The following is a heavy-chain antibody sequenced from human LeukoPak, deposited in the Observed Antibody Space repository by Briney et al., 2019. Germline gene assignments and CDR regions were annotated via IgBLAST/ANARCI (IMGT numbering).Heavy chain of an antibody. CDR2: ISSRGSTI. CDR3: ATGTGYSSGWSPYYFDY. V-gene: IGHV3-48*03. CDR1: GFTFSSYE. D-gene: IGHD6-19*01. J-gene: IGHJ4*02. Sequence: GGSLRLSCAASGFTFSSYEMNWVRQAPGKGLEGVSYISSRGSTIYYADSVKGRFTISRNNAKNSLYLQMNSLRAEDTAVYYCATGTGYSSGWSPYYFDYWGQGTLVTVSS.